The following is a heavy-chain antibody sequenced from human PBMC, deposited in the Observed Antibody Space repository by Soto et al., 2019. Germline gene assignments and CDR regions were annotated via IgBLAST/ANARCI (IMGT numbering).Heavy chain of an antibody. J-gene: IGHJ5*02. CDR3: ARGWRSRVLVINTNWFDP. CDR1: GGSFSGYY. Sequence: QVQLQQWGAGLLKPSETLSLTCAVYGGSFSGYYWSWIRQPPGEGLEWIGEINHSGSTNYNPSLKSRVTISVDTSKNQFSLKLSSVTAADTAVYYCARGWRSRVLVINTNWFDPWGQGTLVTVSS. D-gene: IGHD3-22*01. V-gene: IGHV4-34*01. CDR2: INHSGST.